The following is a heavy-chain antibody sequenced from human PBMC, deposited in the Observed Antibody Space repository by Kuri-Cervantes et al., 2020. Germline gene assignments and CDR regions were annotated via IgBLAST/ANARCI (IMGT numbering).Heavy chain of an antibody. V-gene: IGHV1-69*13. CDR1: GGTFSSYA. CDR2: IIPIFGTA. Sequence: SVKVSCKASGGTFSSYAIGWVRQAPGQGLEWMGGIIPIFGTANYAQKFQGRVTTTADESTSTAYMELSSLRSEDTAVYYCARDRTLWFGTGYGMDVWGQGTTVTVSS. CDR3: ARDRTLWFGTGYGMDV. J-gene: IGHJ6*02. D-gene: IGHD3-10*01.